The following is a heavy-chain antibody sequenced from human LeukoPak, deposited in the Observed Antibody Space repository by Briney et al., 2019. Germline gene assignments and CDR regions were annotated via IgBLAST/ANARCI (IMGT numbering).Heavy chain of an antibody. J-gene: IGHJ4*02. CDR3: AKNSGIWSF. CDR1: GFTFGSTD. CDR2: ISGTGDT. V-gene: IGHV3-23*01. D-gene: IGHD1-26*01. Sequence: GGSLRLSCAASGFTFGSTDVTWVRQAPGKGLEWLSTISGTGDTYYADSVRGRFTISRDNSKTTLYLQMNSLRAEGTATYYCAKNSGIWSFWGQGALVTVSS.